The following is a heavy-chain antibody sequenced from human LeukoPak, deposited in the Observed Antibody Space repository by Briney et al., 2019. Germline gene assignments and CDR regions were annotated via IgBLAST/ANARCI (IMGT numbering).Heavy chain of an antibody. CDR2: IGTRSNPI. V-gene: IGHV3-11*01. D-gene: IGHD1-26*01. J-gene: IGHJ4*02. Sequence: KPGGSLRLSCAASGFSFSDFYMSWIRQAPGMGLEWISYIGTRSNPIYYADSVKGRFTISRDDAKNSLYLQMNSLRDEDTAVYFCAREARGSGRDLDYWGQGILVTVSS. CDR1: GFSFSDFY. CDR3: AREARGSGRDLDY.